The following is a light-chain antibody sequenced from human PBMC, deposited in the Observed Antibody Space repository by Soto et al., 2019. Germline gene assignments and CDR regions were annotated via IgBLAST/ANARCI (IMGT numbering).Light chain of an antibody. CDR3: LQHNNYPWT. J-gene: IGKJ1*01. Sequence: DIQMTQSPSAMSASVGDRVTITCRASQGISHYLTWFQQKPGKVPKRLIYDASSLQSGVPSRFSCNGSGTEFTLTIISLQPEDSATYYCLQHNNYPWTFGHGTRVEIK. CDR1: QGISHY. V-gene: IGKV1-17*03. CDR2: DAS.